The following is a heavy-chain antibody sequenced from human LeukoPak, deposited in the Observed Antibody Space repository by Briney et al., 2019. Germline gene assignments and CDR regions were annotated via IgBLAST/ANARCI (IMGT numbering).Heavy chain of an antibody. CDR2: MNPNSGNT. Sequence: VASVKVSCKASGYTFTSYDINWVRQTTGQGLEWMGWMNPNSGNTGYAQKFQGRVTMTRDTSTSTVYMELSSLRSEDTAVYYCAREATRYYYGSGSYSDYWGQGTLVTVSS. J-gene: IGHJ4*02. V-gene: IGHV1-8*01. CDR1: GYTFTSYD. CDR3: AREATRYYYGSGSYSDY. D-gene: IGHD3-10*01.